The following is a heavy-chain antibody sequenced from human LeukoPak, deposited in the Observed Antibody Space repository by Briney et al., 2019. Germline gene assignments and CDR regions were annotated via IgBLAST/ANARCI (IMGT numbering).Heavy chain of an antibody. Sequence: SETLSLTCTISGGSVSDYYWSWIRQSPGKGLEWIGYIYHTGSTSYSPSLKSRVTISADTSQNQFSLKLSSVTAADTAVYYCARARFGEFPFDYWGQGTLVTVSS. V-gene: IGHV4-59*02. CDR1: GGSVSDYY. CDR3: ARARFGEFPFDY. J-gene: IGHJ4*02. CDR2: IYHTGST. D-gene: IGHD3-10*01.